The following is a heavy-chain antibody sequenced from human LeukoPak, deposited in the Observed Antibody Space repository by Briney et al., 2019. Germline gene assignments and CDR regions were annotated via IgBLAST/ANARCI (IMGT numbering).Heavy chain of an antibody. CDR2: INSDGSST. CDR1: GFTFSSYW. D-gene: IGHD2-15*01. Sequence: GGSLRLSCAASGFTFSSYWMHWVRQAPGKGLVWVSRINSDGSSTSYADSVKGRFTISRDNAKNTLYLQMNSLRAEDTAVYYCARGYCSGGSCYGGLYYYYYMDVWGKGTTVTISS. CDR3: ARGYCSGGSCYGGLYYYYYMDV. J-gene: IGHJ6*03. V-gene: IGHV3-74*01.